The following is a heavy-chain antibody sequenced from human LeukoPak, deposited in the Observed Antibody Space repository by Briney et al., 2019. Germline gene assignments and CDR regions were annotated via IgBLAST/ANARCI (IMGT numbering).Heavy chain of an antibody. V-gene: IGHV3-53*01. CDR2: IYSGGST. CDR1: GFTVSSNY. CDR3: ARGRSTSVSYYYGMDV. Sequence: GGSLRLSCAASGFTVSSNYMSWVRQAPGKGLEWVSVIYSGGSTYYVDSVKGRFTISRDNSKNTLYLQMNSLRAEDTAVYYCARGRSTSVSYYYGMDVWGQGTTVTVSS. J-gene: IGHJ6*02. D-gene: IGHD2-2*01.